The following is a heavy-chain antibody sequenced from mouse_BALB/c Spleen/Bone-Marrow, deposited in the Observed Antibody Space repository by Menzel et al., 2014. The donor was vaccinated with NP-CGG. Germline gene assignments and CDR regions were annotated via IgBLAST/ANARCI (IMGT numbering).Heavy chain of an antibody. CDR1: GFTFSSFG. CDR2: ISSGSSTI. CDR3: ARYYYGSSYYFDY. V-gene: IGHV5-17*02. Sequence: EVHLVESGGGLVQPGGSRKLSCAASGFTFSSFGMHWVRQAPEKGLEWVAYISSGSSTIYYADTVKGRFTISRDNPKNTLFLQMTSLRSEDTAMYYCARYYYGSSYYFDYWGQGTTLTVSS. D-gene: IGHD1-1*01. J-gene: IGHJ2*01.